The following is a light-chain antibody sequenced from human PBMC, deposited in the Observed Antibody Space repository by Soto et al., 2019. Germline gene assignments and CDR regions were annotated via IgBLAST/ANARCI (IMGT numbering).Light chain of an antibody. J-gene: IGKJ1*01. CDR3: QQYNDWPQT. V-gene: IGKV3-15*01. CDR2: GAS. Sequence: EIVMTQSPGTLSLSPGERATLSCRASQSVSTNLAWYQQIPVQAPRLLIYGASTRATGIPATFSGSGSGTEFTLAISSLQSEDFAVYYWQQYNDWPQTFGLGTKVEIK. CDR1: QSVSTN.